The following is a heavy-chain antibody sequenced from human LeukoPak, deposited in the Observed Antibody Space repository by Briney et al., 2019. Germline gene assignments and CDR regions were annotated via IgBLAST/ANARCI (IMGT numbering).Heavy chain of an antibody. V-gene: IGHV3-48*01. Sequence: QTGGSSRLSCVASGFTFSSYSMNWVRQAPGEGLEWLSYINSGSTTIYYADSVKGRLTISRDNAKNSLYLQMNSLRVEDTAVYYCARNAFDFWGQGTLVTVSS. CDR2: INSGSTTI. J-gene: IGHJ3*01. CDR1: GFTFSSYS. CDR3: ARNAFDF.